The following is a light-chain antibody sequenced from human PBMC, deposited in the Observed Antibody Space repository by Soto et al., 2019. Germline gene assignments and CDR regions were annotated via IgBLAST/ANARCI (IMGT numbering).Light chain of an antibody. J-gene: IGKJ4*01. CDR2: DAS. CDR1: QSVGKNY. V-gene: IGKV3-20*01. Sequence: EIVLTQSLGTLSLSPGERATLSCRASQSVGKNYLAWFQQKPGQAPRLLLYDASSRATGVPDRLSGSGSGTDFTLTISRLEPEDFAVYYCQQYASAPLTFGGGTKVEIK. CDR3: QQYASAPLT.